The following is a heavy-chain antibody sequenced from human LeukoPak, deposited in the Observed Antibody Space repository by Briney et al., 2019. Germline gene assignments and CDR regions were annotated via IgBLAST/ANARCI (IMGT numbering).Heavy chain of an antibody. CDR2: YVSGTT. CDR3: GRHAYGGSPPLS. Sequence: PGGSLRLSCAASGFTVRDGYMSWVRQAPGKRLEWLAFYVSGTTFYAASVEGRFTISRDNAKNTVYLQMNNLRAEDTALYYCGRHAYGGSPPLSWGQGALVTVSS. J-gene: IGHJ4*02. V-gene: IGHV3-53*01. D-gene: IGHD3-10*01. CDR1: GFTVRDGY.